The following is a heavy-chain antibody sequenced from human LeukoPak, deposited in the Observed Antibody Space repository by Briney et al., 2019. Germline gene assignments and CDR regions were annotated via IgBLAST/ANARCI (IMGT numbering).Heavy chain of an antibody. Sequence: SETLSLTCAVYGGSFSGYYWSWIRQPPGKGLEWIGEINHSGSTNYNPSLKSRVTISVDTSKNQFSLKLSSVTAADTAVYYCVRGNPYYSDSSGYYQFDYWGQGTLVTVSS. CDR1: GGSFSGYY. D-gene: IGHD3-22*01. CDR2: INHSGST. J-gene: IGHJ4*02. V-gene: IGHV4-34*01. CDR3: VRGNPYYSDSSGYYQFDY.